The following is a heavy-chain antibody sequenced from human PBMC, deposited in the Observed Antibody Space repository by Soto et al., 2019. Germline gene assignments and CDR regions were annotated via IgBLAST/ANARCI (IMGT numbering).Heavy chain of an antibody. Sequence: SETLSLTCTVSGGSISSGGYYWSWIRQHPGNGLEWIGYIYYSGSTYYNPSLKSRVTISVDTSKNQFSLKLSSVTAADTAVYYCARVNSGITMVRGRYNWFDPWGQGTLVTVSS. CDR2: IYYSGST. J-gene: IGHJ5*02. V-gene: IGHV4-31*03. CDR1: GGSISSGGYY. D-gene: IGHD3-10*01. CDR3: ARVNSGITMVRGRYNWFDP.